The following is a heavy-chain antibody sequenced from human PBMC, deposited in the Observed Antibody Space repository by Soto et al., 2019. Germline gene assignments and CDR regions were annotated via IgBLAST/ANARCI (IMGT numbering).Heavy chain of an antibody. D-gene: IGHD3-10*01. V-gene: IGHV1-46*01. CDR1: GYTLTSYD. CDR2: INPSGGST. CDR3: ARGSVRVRGVTALDY. J-gene: IGHJ4*02. Sequence: QVQLVQSGAEVKKPGASVNVSCKASGYTLTSYDMHWVRQAPGQGLEWMGIINPSGGSTSYAQKCEGRVTMTRDTSTRPVYMELSSLRSEDPAVYYCARGSVRVRGVTALDYWGQGTLVTVSS.